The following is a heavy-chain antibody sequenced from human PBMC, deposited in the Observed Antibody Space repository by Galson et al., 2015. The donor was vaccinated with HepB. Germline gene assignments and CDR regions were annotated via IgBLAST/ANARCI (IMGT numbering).Heavy chain of an antibody. J-gene: IGHJ4*02. Sequence: SVKVSCKASGYTFTSYGISWVRQAPGQGLEWMGWISVYNGNTNYAQNLQGRVTMTRDTFTRTVYMELGSLRSDDTAVYYCARDPGELLWLGESSDGPYDYWGQGTLVTVSS. V-gene: IGHV1-18*01. CDR2: ISVYNGNT. D-gene: IGHD3-10*01. CDR1: GYTFTSYG. CDR3: ARDPGELLWLGESSDGPYDY.